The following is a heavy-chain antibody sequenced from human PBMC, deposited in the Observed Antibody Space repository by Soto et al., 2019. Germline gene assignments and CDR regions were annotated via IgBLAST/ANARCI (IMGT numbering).Heavy chain of an antibody. Sequence: GGSLRLSCAASGFSFVNYAMNWVRQAPGKGLEWVSGLSGSGTSTYYADSVKGRFTISRDNSRDTLFLQMNSLTADATAVYYCATAATSGGWVNPFDTGGLGAVVTVSS. CDR1: GFSFVNYA. CDR3: ATAATSGGWVNPFDT. J-gene: IGHJ5*02. CDR2: LSGSGTST. D-gene: IGHD6-19*01. V-gene: IGHV3-23*01.